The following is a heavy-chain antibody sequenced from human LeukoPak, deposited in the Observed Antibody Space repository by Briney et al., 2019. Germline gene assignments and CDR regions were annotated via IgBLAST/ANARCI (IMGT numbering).Heavy chain of an antibody. D-gene: IGHD4-17*01. CDR2: ISYDGSNK. CDR1: GFTFSSYA. CDR3: ARGLSTTVTTMGY. Sequence: GRSLRLSCAASGFTFSSYAMHWVRQAPGKGLEWVAVISYDGSNKYYADSVKGRFTISRDNSKNTLYLQMNSLRAEDTAVYYCARGLSTTVTTMGYWGQGTLVTVSS. J-gene: IGHJ4*02. V-gene: IGHV3-30*04.